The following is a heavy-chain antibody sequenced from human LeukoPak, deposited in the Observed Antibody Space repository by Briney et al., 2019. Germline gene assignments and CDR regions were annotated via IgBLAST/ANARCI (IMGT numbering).Heavy chain of an antibody. D-gene: IGHD3-22*01. V-gene: IGHV4-39*01. CDR2: IYYSGST. Sequence: SETLSLTCTVSGGSISSNNYYWGWIRQPPGKGLEWIGSIYYSGSTYYNPSLKSRVTISVDTSKNQFSLKLGSVTAADTTVYYCARHSFPDYYDSSGYPNWFDPWGQGTLVTVSS. CDR3: ARHSFPDYYDSSGYPNWFDP. CDR1: GGSISSNNYY. J-gene: IGHJ5*02.